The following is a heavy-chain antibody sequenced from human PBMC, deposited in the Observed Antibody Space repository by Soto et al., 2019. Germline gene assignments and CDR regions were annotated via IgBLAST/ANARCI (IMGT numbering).Heavy chain of an antibody. CDR2: ISSSATII. V-gene: IGHV3-11*01. D-gene: IGHD6-19*01. Sequence: QVQLVESGGGLVKPGGSLRLSCEASGFTLSDYYMTWIRQAPGKGLEWISYISSSATIIYYADSVKGRFTISRDNAKTSLYLQMNSLRADDTAVYYCAGAVKQWLVGGDYYYYYMDVWGIGTTVTVSS. J-gene: IGHJ6*03. CDR3: AGAVKQWLVGGDYYYYYMDV. CDR1: GFTLSDYY.